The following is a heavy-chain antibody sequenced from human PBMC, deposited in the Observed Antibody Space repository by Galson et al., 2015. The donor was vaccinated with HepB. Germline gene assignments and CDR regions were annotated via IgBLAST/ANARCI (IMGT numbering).Heavy chain of an antibody. V-gene: IGHV3-74*01. D-gene: IGHD3-10*01. CDR3: ARGTGLLWFGEPGAFDI. J-gene: IGHJ3*02. Sequence: SLRLSCAASGFTFSSYRMHWVRQAPGKGLVWVSRINSDGSSTSYADSVKGRFTISRDNAKNTLYLQMNSLRAEDTAVYYCARGTGLLWFGEPGAFDIWGQGTMVTVSS. CDR1: GFTFSSYR. CDR2: INSDGSST.